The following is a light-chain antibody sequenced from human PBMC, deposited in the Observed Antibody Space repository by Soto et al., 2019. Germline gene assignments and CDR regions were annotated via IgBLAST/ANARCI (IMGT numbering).Light chain of an antibody. CDR2: DVS. V-gene: IGLV2-14*01. J-gene: IGLJ1*01. Sequence: QSALTQPASVSGSPGQSITISCTGTSSDVGGYNYVSWYQQHPGKAPKLMIFDVSNRPSGVSNRFWGSKSGNTASLTISGLQAEDEADYYCSSYTSSSTLYVFGTGTKVTVL. CDR3: SSYTSSSTLYV. CDR1: SSDVGGYNY.